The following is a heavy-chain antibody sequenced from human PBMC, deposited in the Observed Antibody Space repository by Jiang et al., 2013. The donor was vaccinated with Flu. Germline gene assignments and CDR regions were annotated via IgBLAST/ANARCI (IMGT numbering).Heavy chain of an antibody. CDR2: IDWDDDK. J-gene: IGHJ6*02. V-gene: IGHV2-70*01. CDR3: ARMQSGMVYAMGGMDV. CDR1: GFSLSTSGMC. Sequence: PTQTLTLTCTFSGFSLSTSGMCVSWIRQPPGKALEWLALIDWDDDKYYSTSLKTRLTISKDTSKNQVVLTMTNMDPVDTATYYCARMQSGMVYAMGGMDVWGQGTTVTVSS. D-gene: IGHD2-8*01.